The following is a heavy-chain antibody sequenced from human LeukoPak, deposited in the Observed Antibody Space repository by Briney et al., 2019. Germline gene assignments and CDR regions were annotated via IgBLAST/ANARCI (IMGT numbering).Heavy chain of an antibody. CDR2: IYSGGST. D-gene: IGHD5-12*01. CDR1: GFTVSSNH. Sequence: PGGSLRLSCAASGFTVSSNHMSWVRQAPEKGLEWVSVIYSGGSTYYADSVKGRFTISRDNSKNTLYLQMNSLRAEDTAVYYCARAHGYSGYESKFYYYGMDVWGQGTTVTVSS. V-gene: IGHV3-53*01. J-gene: IGHJ6*02. CDR3: ARAHGYSGYESKFYYYGMDV.